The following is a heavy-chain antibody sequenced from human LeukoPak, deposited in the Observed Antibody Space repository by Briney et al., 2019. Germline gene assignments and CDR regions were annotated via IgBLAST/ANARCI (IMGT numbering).Heavy chain of an antibody. J-gene: IGHJ5*02. CDR2: INTDGSST. CDR3: ARAGDIVVVPAATTENWFDP. CDR1: GFTFSSYW. V-gene: IGHV3-74*01. Sequence: GGSLRLSCAASGFTFSSYWMHWVRQAPGKGLVWVSRINTDGSSTSYADSVKGRFTISRDNSKNTLYLQMNSLRAEDTAVYYCARAGDIVVVPAATTENWFDPWGQGTLVTVSS. D-gene: IGHD2-2*01.